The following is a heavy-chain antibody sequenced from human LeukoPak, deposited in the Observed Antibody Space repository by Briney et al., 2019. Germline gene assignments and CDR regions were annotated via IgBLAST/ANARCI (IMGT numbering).Heavy chain of an antibody. D-gene: IGHD3-16*01. CDR1: GGSISSSSYY. J-gene: IGHJ4*02. CDR2: IYTSGST. V-gene: IGHV4-61*02. Sequence: SETLSLTCTVSGGSISSSSYYWSWIRQPAGKGLEWIGRIYTSGSTNYNPSLKSRVSMSVDTSKNQCTLKLSSVTAADTAVYYCARVGDYALKDWGQGTLVTVSS. CDR3: ARVGDYALKD.